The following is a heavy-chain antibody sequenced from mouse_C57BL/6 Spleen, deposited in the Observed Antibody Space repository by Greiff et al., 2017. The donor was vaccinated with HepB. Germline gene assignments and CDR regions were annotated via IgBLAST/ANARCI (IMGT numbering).Heavy chain of an antibody. Sequence: QVQLKESGPGLVQPSQRLSITCTVSGFSLTSYGVHWVRQSPGKGLEWLGVIWSGGSTDYNEAFMSRLSITKDNSKSQVFCKMNSLQADDTAIYYCAKMNYYGSSPMDYWGQGTSVTVSS. CDR2: IWSGGST. CDR3: AKMNYYGSSPMDY. D-gene: IGHD1-1*01. J-gene: IGHJ4*01. CDR1: GFSLTSYG. V-gene: IGHV2-5*01.